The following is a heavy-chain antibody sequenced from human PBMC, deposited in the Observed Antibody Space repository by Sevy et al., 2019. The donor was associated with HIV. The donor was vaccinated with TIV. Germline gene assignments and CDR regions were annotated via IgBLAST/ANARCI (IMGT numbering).Heavy chain of an antibody. CDR3: TTASWSQEDYYNY. CDR2: IKGKIYDGTI. CDR1: GFTFSNAW. Sequence: GGSLRLSCAASGFTFSNAWMSWVRQAPGKGQEWVGRIKGKIYDGTIDYAAPVKGRCSISREDSKNTLYLQMNSLKTEDTAVYYCTTASWSQEDYYNYWGQGTLVTASS. J-gene: IGHJ4*02. D-gene: IGHD6-13*01. V-gene: IGHV3-15*01.